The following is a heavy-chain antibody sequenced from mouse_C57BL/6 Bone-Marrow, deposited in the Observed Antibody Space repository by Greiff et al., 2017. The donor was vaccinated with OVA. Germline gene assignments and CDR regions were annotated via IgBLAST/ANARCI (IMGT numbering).Heavy chain of an antibody. V-gene: IGHV14-4*01. J-gene: IGHJ3*01. Sequence: VQLQQSGAELVRPGASVKLSCTASGFNIKDDYMHWVKQRPEQGLEWIGWIDPENGDTEYASKFQGKATITADTSSNTAYLQLSSLTSEDTADYYCGGGVFAYWGQGTLVTVSA. D-gene: IGHD1-1*02. CDR2: IDPENGDT. CDR1: GFNIKDDY. CDR3: GGGVFAY.